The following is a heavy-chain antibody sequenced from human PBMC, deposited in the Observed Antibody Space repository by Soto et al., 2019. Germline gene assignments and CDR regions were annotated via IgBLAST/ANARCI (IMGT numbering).Heavy chain of an antibody. CDR2: IYHSGST. V-gene: IGHV4-30-2*01. CDR3: ARSAVAGDFDY. CDR1: GGSISSGGYS. J-gene: IGHJ4*02. Sequence: QLQLQESGSGLVKPSQTLSLTCAVSGGSISSGGYSWSWIRQPPGKGLEWIGYIYHSGSTYYNPSLNSRVTISVDRSKNHFSLKLSSVTAADTAVYYCARSAVAGDFDYWGQGTLVTVSS. D-gene: IGHD6-19*01.